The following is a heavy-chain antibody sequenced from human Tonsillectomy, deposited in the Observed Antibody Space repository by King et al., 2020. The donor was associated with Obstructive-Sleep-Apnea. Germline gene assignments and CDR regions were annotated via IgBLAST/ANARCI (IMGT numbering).Heavy chain of an antibody. CDR2: ITRDTSFL. D-gene: IGHD3/OR15-3a*01. CDR3: ARDRDWAFDY. Sequence: VQLVESGGTLVQPGGSLRLSCAASGFSFSSYSMNWVRQAPGKGLEWISYITRDTSFLQYADSVRGRFTISRDNAQNSLYLQMNSLRAEDTGVYFCARDRDWAFDYWGQGALVTVSS. V-gene: IGHV3-48*04. CDR1: GFSFSSYS. J-gene: IGHJ4*02.